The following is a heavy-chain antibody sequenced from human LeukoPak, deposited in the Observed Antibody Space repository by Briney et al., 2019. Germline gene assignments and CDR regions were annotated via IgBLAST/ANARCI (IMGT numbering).Heavy chain of an antibody. Sequence: PSETLSLTCTVSGGPVSSGSYYWSWIRQPPGKGLEWIGYIYYSGSTNYNPSLKSRVTISVDTSKNQFSLKLSSVTAADTAVYYCARAPRYYDILTGYQTPFDYWGQGTLVTVSS. CDR1: GGPVSSGSYY. CDR3: ARAPRYYDILTGYQTPFDY. V-gene: IGHV4-61*01. CDR2: IYYSGST. D-gene: IGHD3-9*01. J-gene: IGHJ4*02.